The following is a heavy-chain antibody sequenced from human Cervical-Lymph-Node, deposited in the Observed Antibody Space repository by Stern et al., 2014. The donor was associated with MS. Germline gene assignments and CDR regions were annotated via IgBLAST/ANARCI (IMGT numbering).Heavy chain of an antibody. J-gene: IGHJ1*01. CDR3: AGGGGWTSAH. V-gene: IGHV3-33*01. CDR2: IGYDGINK. CDR1: GLTLSNNG. D-gene: IGHD3-16*01. Sequence: LVESGGGVVQPGKSLRLSCAASGLTLSNNGMHWVRQAPGKGLEWVALIGYDGINKYYADSVKGRFTISRDTSNNSLFLQMNSLRAEDTAVYYCAGGGGWTSAHWGQGTLVTVSS.